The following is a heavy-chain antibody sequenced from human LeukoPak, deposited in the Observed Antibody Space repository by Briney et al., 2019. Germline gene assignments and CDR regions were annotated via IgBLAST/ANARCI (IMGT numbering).Heavy chain of an antibody. CDR2: ISGSGGST. D-gene: IGHD2-15*01. V-gene: IGHV3-23*01. Sequence: GGSLRLSCAASGFTFSSYAMSWVRQAPGKGLEWVSAISGSGGSTYYADSVKGRFTISRDNSKNTLYLQMNSLRAEDTAVYYCAREGWSGGSCYSCQYDYWGQGTLVTVSS. CDR1: GFTFSSYA. J-gene: IGHJ4*02. CDR3: AREGWSGGSCYSCQYDY.